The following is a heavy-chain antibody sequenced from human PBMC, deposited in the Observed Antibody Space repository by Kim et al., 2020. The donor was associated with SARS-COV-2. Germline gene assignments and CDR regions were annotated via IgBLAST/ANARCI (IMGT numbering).Heavy chain of an antibody. V-gene: IGHV1-2*02. J-gene: IGHJ4*02. CDR3: ARPPGVGATANFGY. D-gene: IGHD1-26*01. Sequence: GQKFQGRVTMTRDTSISTAYMELSRLRSDDTAVYYCARPPGVGATANFGYWGQGTLVTVSS.